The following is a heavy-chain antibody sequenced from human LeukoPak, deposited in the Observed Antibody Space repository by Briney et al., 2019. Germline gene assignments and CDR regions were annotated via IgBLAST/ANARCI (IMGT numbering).Heavy chain of an antibody. CDR1: GGSISSYY. CDR2: IYYSGST. CDR3: ARAEGGCTNGVCYHYYYYYMDV. Sequence: PSETLSLTCTVSGGSISSYYWSWIRQPPGKGLEWIGYIYYSGSTNYNPSLKSRVTISVDTSKNQFSLRLSSVTAADTAVYYCARAEGGCTNGVCYHYYYYYMDVWGKGTTVTVSS. D-gene: IGHD2-8*01. J-gene: IGHJ6*03. V-gene: IGHV4-59*01.